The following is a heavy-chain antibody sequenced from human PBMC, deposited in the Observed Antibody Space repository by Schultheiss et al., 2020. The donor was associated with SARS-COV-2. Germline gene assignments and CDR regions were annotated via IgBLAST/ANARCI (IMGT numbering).Heavy chain of an antibody. CDR3: ARERETYYDFWSGYYKGGYYHYYMDV. D-gene: IGHD3-3*01. J-gene: IGHJ6*03. V-gene: IGHV3-21*01. CDR1: GFTFSSYS. CDR2: ISSSSSYI. Sequence: GGSLRLSCAASGFTFSSYSMNWVRQAPGKGLEWVSSISSSSSYIYYADSVKGRFTISRDNAKNSLLLQMNSLRAEDTAVYYCARERETYYDFWSGYYKGGYYHYYMDVWGKGTTVTVSS.